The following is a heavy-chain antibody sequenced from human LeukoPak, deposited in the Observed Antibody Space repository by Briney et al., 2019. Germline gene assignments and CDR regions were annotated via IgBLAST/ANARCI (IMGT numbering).Heavy chain of an antibody. CDR3: AADRRVYYDILTGLPHWYFDL. D-gene: IGHD3-9*01. CDR1: GFTFTSSA. Sequence: PGASVKVSCKASGFTFTSSAMQWVRQARGQRLEWIGWIVVGSGNTNYAQKFQERVTITRDMSTSTAYMELSSLRSEDTAVYYCAADRRVYYDILTGLPHWYFDLWGRGTLVTVSS. J-gene: IGHJ2*01. CDR2: IVVGSGNT. V-gene: IGHV1-58*02.